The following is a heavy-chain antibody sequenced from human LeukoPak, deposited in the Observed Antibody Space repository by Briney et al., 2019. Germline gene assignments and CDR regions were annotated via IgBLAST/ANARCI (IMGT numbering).Heavy chain of an antibody. Sequence: PGGSLRLSCVASGFTFRSYWMHWLRKAPGKGLVWVSRITSDGITTYADFVKGRFTISRDNAKNTVYLQMNSLRTKDTAVYYCTRYVPGQLGGVDYWGQGTLVTVSS. J-gene: IGHJ4*02. CDR3: TRYVPGQLGGVDY. CDR2: ITSDGIT. V-gene: IGHV3-74*01. D-gene: IGHD6-6*01. CDR1: GFTFRSYW.